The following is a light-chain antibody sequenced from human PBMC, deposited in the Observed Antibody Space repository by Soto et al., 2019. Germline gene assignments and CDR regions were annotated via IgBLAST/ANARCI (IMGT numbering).Light chain of an antibody. J-gene: IGKJ5*01. V-gene: IGKV1-39*01. Sequence: IQMTQSPSSLSASLGDRVNMTCRASQSSSSYLNWYQQKPGKAPKLLIYAASSLQSGVPSRFSGSGSGTDFTLTISSLQPEDFATYYCQQSYSTPVTFGQGTRLEI. CDR2: AAS. CDR3: QQSYSTPVT. CDR1: QSSSSY.